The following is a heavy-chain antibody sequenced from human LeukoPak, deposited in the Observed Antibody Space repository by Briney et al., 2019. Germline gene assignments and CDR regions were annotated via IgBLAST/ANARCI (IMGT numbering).Heavy chain of an antibody. J-gene: IGHJ3*02. Sequence: GGSLRLSCAASGFTFSSYSMNWVRQAPGKGLEWVSSISSSSSYIYYADSVKGRFTISRDNAKNSLYLQMNSLRAEDTAVYCCARRPGYCSSTSCYRNAFDIWGQGTMVTVSS. V-gene: IGHV3-21*01. CDR3: ARRPGYCSSTSCYRNAFDI. D-gene: IGHD2-2*03. CDR1: GFTFSSYS. CDR2: ISSSSSYI.